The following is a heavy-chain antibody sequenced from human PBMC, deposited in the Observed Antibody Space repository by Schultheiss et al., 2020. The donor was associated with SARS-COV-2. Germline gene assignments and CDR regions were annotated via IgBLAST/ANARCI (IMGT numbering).Heavy chain of an antibody. Sequence: ESLKISCAASGFTFSSYPMTWVRQPPGKGLEWIGEINHSGSTNYNPSLKSRVTISLDTSKNQFSLKLSSVTAADTAVYYCARGSEGYFDYWGQGTLVTVSS. V-gene: IGHV4-34*01. CDR2: INHSGST. CDR1: GFTFSSYP. CDR3: ARGSEGYFDY. J-gene: IGHJ4*02.